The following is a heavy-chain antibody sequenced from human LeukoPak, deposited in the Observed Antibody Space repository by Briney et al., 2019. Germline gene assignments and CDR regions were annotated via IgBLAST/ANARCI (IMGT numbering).Heavy chain of an antibody. CDR2: IYSSGHT. CDR1: GGSINNYY. J-gene: IGHJ3*02. D-gene: IGHD2-15*01. Sequence: SETLSLTCTVSGGSINNYYWTWIRQPPGKGLEWIGYIYSSGHTNYNPSLKSRVTISLDTSKTQFSLRLSSVTAADTDVYYCARHVGVSKSFDIWGQGTMVTVSS. V-gene: IGHV4-59*08. CDR3: ARHVGVSKSFDI.